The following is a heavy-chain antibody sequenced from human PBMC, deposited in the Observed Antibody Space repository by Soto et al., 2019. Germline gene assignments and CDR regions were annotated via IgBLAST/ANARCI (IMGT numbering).Heavy chain of an antibody. D-gene: IGHD3-16*01. CDR3: ARAFGGFQGIYNYYGMDV. CDR2: IWYDGSNK. Sequence: GGSLRLSCAASGFTFSSYGMHWVRQAPGKGLEWVAVIWYDGSNKYYADSVKGRFTISRDNSKNTLYLQMNSLRAEDTAVYYCARAFGGFQGIYNYYGMDVWGQGTTVTVSS. V-gene: IGHV3-33*01. CDR1: GFTFSSYG. J-gene: IGHJ6*02.